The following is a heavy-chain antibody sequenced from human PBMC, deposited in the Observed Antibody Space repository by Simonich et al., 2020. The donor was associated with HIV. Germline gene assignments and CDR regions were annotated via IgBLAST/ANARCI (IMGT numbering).Heavy chain of an antibody. J-gene: IGHJ5*02. Sequence: QVQLVQSGAEVKKPGSSVKVSCKASGGTFSSHVISWVRQAPGQGLEWMGGIIPIFGTTHNAQKFQGRVTMTADESTSTAYMELSSLRSEDTAVYYCATVFEYSSSDGNWFDPWGQGTLVTVSS. V-gene: IGHV1-69*13. CDR3: ATVFEYSSSDGNWFDP. CDR1: GGTFSSHV. CDR2: IIPIFGTT. D-gene: IGHD6-6*01.